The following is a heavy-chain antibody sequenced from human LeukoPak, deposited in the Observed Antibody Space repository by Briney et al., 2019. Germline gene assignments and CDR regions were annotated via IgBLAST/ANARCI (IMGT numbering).Heavy chain of an antibody. Sequence: GGSLRLSCAASGFSVSSTYMNWVRQAPGKGLEWVSSFGTRSTSIYHAGSVKGRFAISRDNAKNSLYLQMNSLRAEDTALYYCAREVSEGFDFWGQGTLVTVSS. CDR1: GFSVSSTY. D-gene: IGHD3-22*01. V-gene: IGHV3-21*01. CDR3: AREVSEGFDF. CDR2: FGTRSTSI. J-gene: IGHJ4*02.